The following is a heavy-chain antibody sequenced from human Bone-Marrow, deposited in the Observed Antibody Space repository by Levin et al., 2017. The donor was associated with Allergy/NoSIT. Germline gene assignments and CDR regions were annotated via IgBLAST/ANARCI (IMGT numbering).Heavy chain of an antibody. CDR2: INHSGST. Sequence: SETLSLTCAVYGGSFSGYYWSWIRQPPGKGLEWIGEINHSGSTNYNPSLESRVTISVDTSKNQFSLKLSSVTAADTAVYYCARLSTVHDAFDIWGQGTMVTVSS. CDR1: GGSFSGYY. V-gene: IGHV4-34*01. CDR3: ARLSTVHDAFDI. J-gene: IGHJ3*02. D-gene: IGHD1-1*01.